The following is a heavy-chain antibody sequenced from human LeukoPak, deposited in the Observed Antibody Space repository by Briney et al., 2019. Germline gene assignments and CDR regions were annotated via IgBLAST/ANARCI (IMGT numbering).Heavy chain of an antibody. J-gene: IGHJ4*02. D-gene: IGHD3-16*02. CDR1: GYTFSSYG. Sequence: ASVKVSCKASGYTFSSYGVSWVRQAPGQGLEWMGSISPYTGDTKYAERLQDRVIMTTDTSTRTAYMELRSLTSDDTAVFYCARDQYDFVWGSYRPYFDFWGQGTLVTVSS. CDR3: ARDQYDFVWGSYRPYFDF. CDR2: ISPYTGDT. V-gene: IGHV1-18*04.